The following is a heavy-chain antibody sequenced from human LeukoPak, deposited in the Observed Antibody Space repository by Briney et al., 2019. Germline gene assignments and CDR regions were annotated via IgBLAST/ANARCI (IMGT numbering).Heavy chain of an antibody. CDR2: INHSGST. CDR3: ASIGIAARSPYYYYYGMDV. Sequence: SETLSLTCTVSGGSIGSYYWSWIRQPPGKGQEWIGEINHSGSTNYNPSLKSRVTISVDTSKNQFSLKLSSVTAADTAVYYCASIGIAARSPYYYYYGMDVWGQGTTVTVSS. CDR1: GGSIGSYY. D-gene: IGHD6-6*01. V-gene: IGHV4-34*01. J-gene: IGHJ6*02.